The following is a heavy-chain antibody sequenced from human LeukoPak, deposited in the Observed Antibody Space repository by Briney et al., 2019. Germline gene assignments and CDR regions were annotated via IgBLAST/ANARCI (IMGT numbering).Heavy chain of an antibody. CDR2: ITGSGDST. CDR3: AKGVYYYGSGSPFDY. V-gene: IGHV3-23*01. J-gene: IGHJ4*02. CDR1: GFTFSSYA. Sequence: GGSLRLSCAASGFTFSSYAMSWVRRAPGQGLEWVSAITGSGDSTYYADSVKGRFTISRDNSKNTLYLQVNSLRGEDTAVYYCAKGVYYYGSGSPFDYWGQGTPVTVSS. D-gene: IGHD3-10*01.